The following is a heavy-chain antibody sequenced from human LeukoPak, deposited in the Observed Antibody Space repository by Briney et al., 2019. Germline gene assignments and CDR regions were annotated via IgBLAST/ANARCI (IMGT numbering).Heavy chain of an antibody. CDR2: VRNDGSNE. CDR3: AKESDSGYHSEGPKN. D-gene: IGHD5-12*01. Sequence: GGSLRLSCAASGFVLSDYGMHWVRQAPGKGLEWVAFVRNDGSNEYYVGSVKGRFTISRDKSKNTLYLQMNSLRVEDTAAYSCAKESDSGYHSEGPKNWGLGTLVTVSS. J-gene: IGHJ4*02. CDR1: GFVLSDYG. V-gene: IGHV3-30*02.